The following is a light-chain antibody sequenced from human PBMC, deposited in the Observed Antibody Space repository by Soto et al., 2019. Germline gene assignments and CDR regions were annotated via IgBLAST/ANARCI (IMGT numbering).Light chain of an antibody. Sequence: QSVLTQPPSVSAAPGQKVTISCSGSTSNIENNYVSWYQQLPGTAPKLLIYDNNKRPSGIPDRFSGFKSGTSATLGITGLQTGDEAIYYCTSPTPGSLYVFGTGTKVTVL. V-gene: IGLV1-51*01. CDR2: DNN. J-gene: IGLJ1*01. CDR1: TSNIENNY. CDR3: TSPTPGSLYV.